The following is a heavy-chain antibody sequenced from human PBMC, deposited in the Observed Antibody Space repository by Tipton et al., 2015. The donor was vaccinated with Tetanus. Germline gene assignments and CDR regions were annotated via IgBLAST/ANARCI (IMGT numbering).Heavy chain of an antibody. CDR3: ARGPSVAYCSGGSCPVWFDP. CDR1: GGSISSYY. V-gene: IGHV4-59*01. Sequence: TLSLTCTVSGGSISSYYWSWIRQPPGKGLEWIGYIYYSGSTNYNPSLKSRVTISVDTSKNQFPLKLSSVTAADTAVYYCARGPSVAYCSGGSCPVWFDPWGQGTLVTVTS. D-gene: IGHD2-15*01. CDR2: IYYSGST. J-gene: IGHJ5*02.